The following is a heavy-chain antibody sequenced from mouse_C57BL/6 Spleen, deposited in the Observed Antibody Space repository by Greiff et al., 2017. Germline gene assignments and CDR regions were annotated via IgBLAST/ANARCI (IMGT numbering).Heavy chain of an antibody. V-gene: IGHV6-3*01. Sequence: EVKLVESGGGLVQPGGSMKLSCVASGFTFSNYWMNWVSQSPEKGLEWVAQIRLKSDNYATHYAESVKGRFTISRDDSKSSVYLQMNNLRAEDTGIYYCTGSYYGYYFDYWGQGTTLTVSS. CDR1: GFTFSNYW. CDR2: IRLKSDNYAT. D-gene: IGHD1-2*01. J-gene: IGHJ2*01. CDR3: TGSYYGYYFDY.